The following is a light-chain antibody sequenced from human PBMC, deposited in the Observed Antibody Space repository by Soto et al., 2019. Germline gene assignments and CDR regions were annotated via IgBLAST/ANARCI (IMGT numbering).Light chain of an antibody. CDR2: AAS. Sequence: DIQMTQSPSSLSASVGDRVTITCRASQTISVFLNWYQQKPGKAPNLLIYAASSLQSGVPSRFSGSGSGTDFTLTISSLQPEDFATYFCQQSYNTPRTFGQGTKLEI. J-gene: IGKJ2*01. CDR1: QTISVF. CDR3: QQSYNTPRT. V-gene: IGKV1-39*01.